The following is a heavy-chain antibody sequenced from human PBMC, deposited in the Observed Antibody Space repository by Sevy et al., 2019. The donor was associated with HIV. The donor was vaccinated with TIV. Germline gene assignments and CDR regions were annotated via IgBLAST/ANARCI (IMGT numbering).Heavy chain of an antibody. CDR3: ARGLIRGLERRLWYYYYGMDV. V-gene: IGHV4-59*12. Sequence: SETLSLTCTVSGDSISGYFWSWIRQPPGKGLEWIGYISDSGSTNYNPSLKSRVTISVDTSKNQFSLKLSSVTAADTAVYYCARGLIRGLERRLWYYYYGMDVWGQGTTVTVSS. D-gene: IGHD1-1*01. CDR1: GDSISGYF. J-gene: IGHJ6*02. CDR2: ISDSGST.